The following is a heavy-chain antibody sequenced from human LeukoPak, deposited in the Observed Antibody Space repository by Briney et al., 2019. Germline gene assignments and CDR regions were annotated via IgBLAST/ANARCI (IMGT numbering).Heavy chain of an antibody. CDR2: ISGSGGST. Sequence: PGGSLRLSCAASGFTFSSYAMSWVRQAPGKGLEWVSAISGSGGSTYYADSVKGRFTISRDNSKNTLYLQMNSLRAEDTAVYYCAISFLTPFGVGGMYDYWGQGTLVTVSS. CDR3: AISFLTPFGVGGMYDY. V-gene: IGHV3-23*01. CDR1: GFTFSSYA. J-gene: IGHJ4*02. D-gene: IGHD3-3*01.